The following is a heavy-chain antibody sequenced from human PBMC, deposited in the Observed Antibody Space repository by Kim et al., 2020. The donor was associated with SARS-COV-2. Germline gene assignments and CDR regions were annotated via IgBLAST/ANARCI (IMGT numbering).Heavy chain of an antibody. CDR3: ARGRVGIVPSPILGLGPFWKHYYMDV. CDR1: GESFSNYY. D-gene: IGHD3-3*01. V-gene: IGHV4-34*01. CDR2: INHSGTT. J-gene: IGHJ6*03. Sequence: SETLSLTRAVFGESFSNYYWTWVRRPPGKGLEWIGEINHSGTTNYNPSLKSRVTISSDPSKNQFSLKVTSLTAADTAVYYCARGRVGIVPSPILGLGPFWKHYYMDVWDRGATVTVSS.